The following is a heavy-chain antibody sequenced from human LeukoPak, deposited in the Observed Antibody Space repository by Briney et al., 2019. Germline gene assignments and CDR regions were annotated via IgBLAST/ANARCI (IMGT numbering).Heavy chain of an antibody. Sequence: PSETLSLTCSVSGGSTNNYFWSWIRQSAGKGLEWIGRVNPYGTSNYNPSLKSRVTMSVDTSKNLVSLRLTSLTAADTAVYYCARDRRPRAVAGAYISYGMDVWGQGTTVTVSS. CDR1: GGSTNNYF. J-gene: IGHJ6*02. CDR2: VNPYGTS. CDR3: ARDRRPRAVAGAYISYGMDV. D-gene: IGHD6-19*01. V-gene: IGHV4-4*07.